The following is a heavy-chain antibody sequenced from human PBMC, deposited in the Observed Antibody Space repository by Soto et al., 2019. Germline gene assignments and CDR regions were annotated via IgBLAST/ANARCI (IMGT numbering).Heavy chain of an antibody. D-gene: IGHD3-10*01. CDR2: ISSSSSTI. CDR1: GFTFSSYS. CDR3: VRDVLLWFGEGIGY. V-gene: IGHV3-48*01. J-gene: IGHJ4*02. Sequence: GSLRLSCAASGFTFSSYSMNWVRQAPGKGLEWVSYISSSSSTIYYADSVKGRFTISRDNSKNTLYLQMSSLRAEDTAVYYCVRDVLLWFGEGIGYWGQGTLVTVSS.